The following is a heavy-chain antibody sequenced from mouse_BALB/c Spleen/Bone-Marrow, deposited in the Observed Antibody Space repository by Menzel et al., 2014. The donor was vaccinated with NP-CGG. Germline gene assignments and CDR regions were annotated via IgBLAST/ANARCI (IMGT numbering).Heavy chain of an antibody. CDR3: ARGVYGRYLYDYAMDY. CDR1: GYTFTNFD. V-gene: IGHV1S56*01. CDR2: IFPGDGST. Sequence: QVHVKQSGAELVKPGASVKLSCKASGYTFTNFDINWVRQRPEQGLEWIGWIFPGDGSTTYNEKFKGKASQTTDKSSSAAFNQLSRLTSEDSAVYFCARGVYGRYLYDYAMDYWGQGTSVTVSS. D-gene: IGHD1-1*02. J-gene: IGHJ4*01.